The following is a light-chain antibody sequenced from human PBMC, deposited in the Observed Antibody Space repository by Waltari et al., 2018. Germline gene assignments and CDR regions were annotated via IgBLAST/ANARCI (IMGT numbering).Light chain of an antibody. Sequence: QSVLTQPPSTSGTPGQTVTISCSGSSSNIGTNTVTWYQQFPGTAPKVLVFANYNRPSGVPDRFSASKSGTSASLVISGLQSEDEGDYFCAAWDDSLIGRVFGGGTTLTVL. CDR3: AAWDDSLIGRV. CDR2: ANY. CDR1: SSNIGTNT. J-gene: IGLJ2*01. V-gene: IGLV1-44*01.